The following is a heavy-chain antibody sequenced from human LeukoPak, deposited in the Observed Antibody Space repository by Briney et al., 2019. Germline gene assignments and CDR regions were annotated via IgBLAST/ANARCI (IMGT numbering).Heavy chain of an antibody. J-gene: IGHJ4*02. V-gene: IGHV3-23*01. CDR3: VKDRCDRTTCPEV. D-gene: IGHD2-2*01. Sequence: PGGSLRLSCAASGFTLSSYAMSWVRQAPGKGLEWVSLISGNAGSTYYTDSVKGRFTISRDNSKNTLHLQMSSLRAEDTALYYCVKDRCDRTTCPEVWGQGTLVTVSS. CDR1: GFTLSSYA. CDR2: ISGNAGST.